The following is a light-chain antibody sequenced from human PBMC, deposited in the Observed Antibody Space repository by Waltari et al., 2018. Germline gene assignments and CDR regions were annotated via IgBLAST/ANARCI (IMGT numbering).Light chain of an antibody. V-gene: IGKV3-20*01. CDR3: QQYGSSPYT. CDR1: QTVSNNY. Sequence: ELVLTPSPGTLSLSAGERATLSCRASQTVSNNYLAWYQQKPGQAPRLLIYGTSTRATGIQDKFRGSGVGADFTLTISRLDPEDFAMYFCQQYGSSPYTFGQGTKLE. J-gene: IGKJ2*01. CDR2: GTS.